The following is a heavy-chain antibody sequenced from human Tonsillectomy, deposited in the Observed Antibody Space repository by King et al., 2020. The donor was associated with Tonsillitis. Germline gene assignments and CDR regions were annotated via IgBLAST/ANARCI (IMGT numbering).Heavy chain of an antibody. D-gene: IGHD3-22*01. CDR3: AKGSTYYFDSSRLYFDY. CDR2: VSGSGGST. V-gene: IGHV3-23*04. CDR1: GFTVRSYG. J-gene: IGHJ4*02. Sequence: VQLVESGGGLVQPGGSLRLSCAASGFTVRSYGLSWDRQAPGKGLEWVSAVSGSGGSTYYADSVKGRFTISRDSSKNTLYLEMNSLRAEDTAVYYCAKGSTYYFDSSRLYFDYWGQGTLVTVSS.